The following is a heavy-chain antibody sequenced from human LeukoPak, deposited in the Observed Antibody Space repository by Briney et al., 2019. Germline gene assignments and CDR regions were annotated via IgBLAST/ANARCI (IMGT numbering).Heavy chain of an antibody. V-gene: IGHV3-74*01. D-gene: IGHD4-23*01. CDR2: IDPDDSGS. CDR3: AGVRAGGNRAFDV. Sequence: GGSLRLSCAASGFTFSSYWMHWVRQAPGEGLVRVSRIDPDDSGSTYADSVKGRFTISRDNAKNTLWLQMNSLRADDTAVYYCAGVRAGGNRAFDVWGQGTVVAVSS. J-gene: IGHJ3*01. CDR1: GFTFSSYW.